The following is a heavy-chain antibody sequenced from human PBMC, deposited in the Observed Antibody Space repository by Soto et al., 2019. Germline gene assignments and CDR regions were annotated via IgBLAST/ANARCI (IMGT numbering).Heavy chain of an antibody. D-gene: IGHD2-2*01. CDR2: IYPGDSDT. CDR3: ARLGDCSSTSCYHSPTSYYYYMDV. Sequence: GESLKISCKGSGYSFTSYWIGCVRQMPGKGLEWMGIIYPGDSDTRYSPSFQGQVTISADKSISTAYLQWSSLKASDTAMYYCARLGDCSSTSCYHSPTSYYYYMDVWGKGTTVTVSS. V-gene: IGHV5-51*03. J-gene: IGHJ6*03. CDR1: GYSFTSYW.